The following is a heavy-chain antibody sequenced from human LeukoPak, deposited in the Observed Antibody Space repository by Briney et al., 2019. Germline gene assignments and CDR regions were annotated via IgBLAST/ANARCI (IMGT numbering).Heavy chain of an antibody. V-gene: IGHV4-59*01. CDR1: GGSFSGYY. D-gene: IGHD3-10*01. J-gene: IGHJ6*03. CDR2: IYYSGST. Sequence: SETLSLTCAVYGGSFSGYYWSWIRQPPGKGLEWIGYIYYSGSTNYNPSLKSRVTISVDTSKNQFSLKLSSVTAADTAVYYCARIPTYYYGSGSYSYYYYMDVWGKGTTVTISS. CDR3: ARIPTYYYGSGSYSYYYYMDV.